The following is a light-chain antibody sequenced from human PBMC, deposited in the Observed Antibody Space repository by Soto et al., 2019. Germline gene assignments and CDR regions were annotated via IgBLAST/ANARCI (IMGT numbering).Light chain of an antibody. CDR3: QEHNSYSRT. V-gene: IGKV1-5*03. CDR1: QNIVRW. Sequence: DTQMTQSPSTLSSSLGDRVTITCRASQNIVRWLAWYQQKPGNAPKLLIYKASVLDSGVPPRFSGSGSGTEFTLTVSSLEPDDFATYYCQEHNSYSRTFGQGTRVEIK. CDR2: KAS. J-gene: IGKJ1*01.